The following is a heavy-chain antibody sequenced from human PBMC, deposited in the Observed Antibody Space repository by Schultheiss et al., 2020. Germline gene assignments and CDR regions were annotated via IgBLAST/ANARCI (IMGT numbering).Heavy chain of an antibody. CDR3: ARGRSSGQWQYYYYYGMDV. D-gene: IGHD6-19*01. V-gene: IGHV4-34*01. J-gene: IGHJ6*02. CDR2: INHSGST. CDR1: GGSFSGYY. Sequence: SETLSLTCAVYGGSFSGYYWSWIRQPPGKGLEWSGEINHSGSTNYNPSLKSRVTISVDTSKNQFSLKLSSVTAADTAVYYCARGRSSGQWQYYYYYGMDVWGQGTTVTVSS.